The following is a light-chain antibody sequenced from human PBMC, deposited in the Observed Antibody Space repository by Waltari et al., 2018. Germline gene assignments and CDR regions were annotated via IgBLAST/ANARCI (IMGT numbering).Light chain of an antibody. CDR1: QLGDRY. CDR2: QDT. Sequence: SYELTQPPSVSVSPGQTASITCSGDQLGDRYHCCYQQQPGQSPVLVIDQDTKPPSGIAERLAGANSGNTATLTIRGTQAMDESDYYCQAVDSSTVVFGGGTKLTVL. CDR3: QAVDSSTVV. V-gene: IGLV3-1*01. J-gene: IGLJ2*01.